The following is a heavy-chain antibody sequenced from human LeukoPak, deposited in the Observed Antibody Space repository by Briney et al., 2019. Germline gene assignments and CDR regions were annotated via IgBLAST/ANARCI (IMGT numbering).Heavy chain of an antibody. Sequence: VASVKVSCKASGYTFTGYYMHWVRQAPGQGLEWMGWINPNSGGTNYAQKFQGRVTMTRDTSISTAYMELSRLRSDDTAVYYCARVGVPRYYYGSGSYYNDWFDYWGQGTLVTVSS. V-gene: IGHV1-2*02. CDR2: INPNSGGT. D-gene: IGHD3-10*01. J-gene: IGHJ4*02. CDR3: ARVGVPRYYYGSGSYYNDWFDY. CDR1: GYTFTGYY.